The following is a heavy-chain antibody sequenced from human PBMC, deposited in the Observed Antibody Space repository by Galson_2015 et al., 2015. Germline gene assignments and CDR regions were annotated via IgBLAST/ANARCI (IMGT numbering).Heavy chain of an antibody. D-gene: IGHD6-13*01. Sequence: SLRLSCAASGFTFSSYAMSWVRQAPGKGLEWVSASSGSGDTTHYAVSVKGRFTISRDYSKNTLYLQINSLRAEDTAMYYCATSGGSTWYSGLAYFDYWGQGTLVTVSS. V-gene: IGHV3-23*01. CDR2: SSGSGDTT. CDR1: GFTFSSYA. J-gene: IGHJ4*02. CDR3: ATSGGSTWYSGLAYFDY.